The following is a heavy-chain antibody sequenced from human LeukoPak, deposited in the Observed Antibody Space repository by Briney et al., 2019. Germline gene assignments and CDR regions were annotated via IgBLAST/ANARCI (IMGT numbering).Heavy chain of an antibody. J-gene: IGHJ3*02. D-gene: IGHD3-22*01. CDR3: ASSYNYDSSGYYQGGAFDI. V-gene: IGHV3-23*01. CDR1: GFTFSNYA. Sequence: GGSLRLSCAASGFTFSNYAMSWVRQAPGKGLEWVSGISGSGGNTYYADSVKGRFTTSRDNSKNTLYLQMNSLRAEDTAVYYCASSYNYDSSGYYQGGAFDIWGQGTMVTVSS. CDR2: ISGSGGNT.